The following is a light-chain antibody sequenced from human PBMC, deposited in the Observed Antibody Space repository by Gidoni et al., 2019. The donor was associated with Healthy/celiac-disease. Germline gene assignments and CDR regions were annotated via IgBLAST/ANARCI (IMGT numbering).Light chain of an antibody. CDR2: AAS. CDR1: PSISSY. CDR3: QQSYSTLLT. Sequence: DMQMTQTPSSLSASVGDRITITCRASPSISSYLNWYQQKPGKAPKLLIYAASRLQSGVPSRFSGSGSGTDFTLTISSLQPEDFATYYCQQSYSTLLTFXGXTKVEIK. V-gene: IGKV1-39*01. J-gene: IGKJ4*01.